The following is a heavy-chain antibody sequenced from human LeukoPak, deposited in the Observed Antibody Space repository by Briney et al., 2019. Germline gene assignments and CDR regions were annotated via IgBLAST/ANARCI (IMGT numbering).Heavy chain of an antibody. Sequence: GGSLRLSCAASGLTFSSYAMHWVRQAPGKGLEWVAVISYDGSNKYYADSVKGRFTISRDNAKNSLYLQMNSLRAEDTAVYYCAKGSSGYRKVEFDYWGQGTLVTVSS. D-gene: IGHD3-22*01. V-gene: IGHV3-30-3*01. CDR3: AKGSSGYRKVEFDY. J-gene: IGHJ4*02. CDR2: ISYDGSNK. CDR1: GLTFSSYA.